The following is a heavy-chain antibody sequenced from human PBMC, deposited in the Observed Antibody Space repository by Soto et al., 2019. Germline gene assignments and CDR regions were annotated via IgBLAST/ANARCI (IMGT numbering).Heavy chain of an antibody. CDR2: IYYSGST. CDR3: ARDSHGDYSYYYYYGMDV. J-gene: IGHJ6*02. CDR1: GGSISSYY. D-gene: IGHD4-17*01. Sequence: PSETLSLTCTVSGGSISSYYWSWIRQHPGKGLEWIGYIYYSGSTNYNPSLKSRVTISVDTSKNQFSLKLSSVTAADTAVYYCARDSHGDYSYYYYYGMDVWGQGTTVTVSS. V-gene: IGHV4-59*01.